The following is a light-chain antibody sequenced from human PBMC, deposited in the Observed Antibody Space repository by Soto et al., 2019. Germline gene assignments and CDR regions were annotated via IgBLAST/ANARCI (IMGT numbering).Light chain of an antibody. J-gene: IGLJ3*02. CDR1: SSNIGSNY. CDR3: AAWDDSLSAPWV. V-gene: IGLV1-47*01. Sequence: LTQPPSASGTPGQRVTISCSGSSSNIGSNYVYWYQQLPGTAPKLLIYRNNQRPSGVPDRFSGSKSGTSASLAISGLRSEDEADYYCAAWDDSLSAPWVFGGGTKLTVL. CDR2: RNN.